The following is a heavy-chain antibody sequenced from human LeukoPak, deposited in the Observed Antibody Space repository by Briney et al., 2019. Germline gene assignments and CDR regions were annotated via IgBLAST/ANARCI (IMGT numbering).Heavy chain of an antibody. D-gene: IGHD6-19*01. J-gene: IGHJ4*02. CDR3: AKSQVTGWYDFDY. Sequence: GGSLRLSCAASGFTFSSYGMHWVRQAPGKGLEWVASIRSDGSDKKYADSVKGQFTISRDNSKSTLNLQMNSLRPEDTAVYYCAKSQVTGWYDFDYWGQGTLVIVSS. V-gene: IGHV3-30*02. CDR2: IRSDGSDK. CDR1: GFTFSSYG.